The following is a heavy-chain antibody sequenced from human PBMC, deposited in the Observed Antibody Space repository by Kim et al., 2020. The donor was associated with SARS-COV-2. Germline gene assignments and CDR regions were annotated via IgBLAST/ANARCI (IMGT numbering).Heavy chain of an antibody. D-gene: IGHD5-12*01. Sequence: YADSVKGRFTISRDNAKNSLYLQMNSLRAEDTAVYYCAREDSGYVLFDYWGQGTLVTVSS. CDR3: AREDSGYVLFDY. V-gene: IGHV3-21*01. J-gene: IGHJ4*02.